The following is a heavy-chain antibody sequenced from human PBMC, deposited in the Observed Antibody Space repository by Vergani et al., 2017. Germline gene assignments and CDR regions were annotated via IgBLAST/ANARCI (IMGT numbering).Heavy chain of an antibody. J-gene: IGHJ3*02. CDR3: ARDQWGGHHAFDI. V-gene: IGHV4-34*01. D-gene: IGHD3-10*01. CDR2: INHSGST. CDR1: GGSFSGYY. Sequence: QVQLQQWGAGLLKPSETLSLTCAVYGGSFSGYYWSWIRQPPGKGLEWIGEINHSGSTNYNPSLKRRVTISVDTSKNQFSLKLSSVTAADTAVYYCARDQWGGHHAFDIWGQGTMVTVSS.